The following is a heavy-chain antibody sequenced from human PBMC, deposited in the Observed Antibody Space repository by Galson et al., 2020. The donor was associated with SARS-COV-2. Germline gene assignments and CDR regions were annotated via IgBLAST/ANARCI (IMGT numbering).Heavy chain of an antibody. Sequence: SETLSPTCTVSGGSVSSGSYYWSWIRQPPGKGLEWIGYIYYSGSTNYNPSLKSRVTISVDTSKNQFSLKLSSVTAADTAVYYCARGPRAAAGRSLYFDYWGQGTLVTVSS. CDR2: IYYSGST. CDR3: ARGPRAAAGRSLYFDY. V-gene: IGHV4-61*01. J-gene: IGHJ4*02. CDR1: GGSVSSGSYY. D-gene: IGHD6-13*01.